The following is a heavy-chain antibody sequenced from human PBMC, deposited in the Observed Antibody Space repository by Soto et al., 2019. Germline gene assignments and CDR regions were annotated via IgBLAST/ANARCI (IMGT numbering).Heavy chain of an antibody. CDR1: GFTFGSYG. CDR2: ISYDGSNK. Sequence: QVQLVESGGGVVQPGRSLRLSCAASGFTFGSYGMHWVRQAPGKGLEWVAVISYDGSNKYYADSVKGRFTISRDNSKNTLYLQMNSLRAEDTAVYYCAKDLQDYYGSGSLVAAFDIWGQGTMVTVSS. D-gene: IGHD3-10*01. CDR3: AKDLQDYYGSGSLVAAFDI. J-gene: IGHJ3*02. V-gene: IGHV3-30*18.